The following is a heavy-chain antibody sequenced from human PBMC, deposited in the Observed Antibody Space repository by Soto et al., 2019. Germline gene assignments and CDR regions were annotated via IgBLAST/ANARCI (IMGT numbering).Heavy chain of an antibody. D-gene: IGHD4-17*01. V-gene: IGHV1-58*02. CDR3: AAAPSTTDAGEFDP. J-gene: IGHJ5*02. CDR2: IVVGSGNT. CDR1: GFTFTSSA. Sequence: ASVKVSCKASGFTFTSSAMQWVRQARGQRLEWIGWIVVGSGNTNYAQKFQERVTITRDMSTSTAYMELSSLRSEDTAVYYCAAAPSTTDAGEFDPWGQGTLVTVSS.